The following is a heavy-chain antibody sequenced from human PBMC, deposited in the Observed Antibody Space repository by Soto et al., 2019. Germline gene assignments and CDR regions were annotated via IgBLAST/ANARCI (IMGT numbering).Heavy chain of an antibody. CDR3: AHPRGYGVFDAYDV. Sequence: GGSLRLSCVASGFTFSTYAMSWVRQAPGKGLEWVSALTPSGGETYYADSVKGRFTISRDNSMNALYLQMNSLRIEDTAVYYCAHPRGYGVFDAYDVWGQGTMVTVSS. CDR2: LTPSGGET. V-gene: IGHV3-23*01. J-gene: IGHJ3*01. CDR1: GFTFSTYA. D-gene: IGHD4-17*01.